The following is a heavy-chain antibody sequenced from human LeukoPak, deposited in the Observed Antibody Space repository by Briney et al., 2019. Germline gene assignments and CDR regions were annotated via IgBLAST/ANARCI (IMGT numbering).Heavy chain of an antibody. CDR1: GFTFSNYW. CDR3: ARDRVLGSGSSDY. CDR2: IRGDGGDT. V-gene: IGHV3-74*01. D-gene: IGHD3-10*01. J-gene: IGHJ4*02. Sequence: GGSLRLSCTVSGFTFSNYWMHWVRQAPGKGLVWVSRIRGDGGDTNYADSVKGRFTVSRDNAKNTLYLQMNSLTTEDTAVYFCARDRVLGSGSSDYWGQGTLSPSPQ.